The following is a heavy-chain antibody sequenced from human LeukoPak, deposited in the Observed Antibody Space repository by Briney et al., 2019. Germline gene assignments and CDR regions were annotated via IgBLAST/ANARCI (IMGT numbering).Heavy chain of an antibody. CDR1: GFTFDDYW. J-gene: IGHJ4*02. CDR3: ANSFRLGTFAY. V-gene: IGHV3-7*03. D-gene: IGHD3-16*02. CDR2: INQGGSEK. Sequence: GGSLRLSCGASGFTFDDYWMSWVRQAPGQGLEWVANINQGGSEKYYLDSAKGRFTISRDNARNSLYLQVNSLRAEDTAVYYCANSFRLGTFAYCGQGTLPTVPS.